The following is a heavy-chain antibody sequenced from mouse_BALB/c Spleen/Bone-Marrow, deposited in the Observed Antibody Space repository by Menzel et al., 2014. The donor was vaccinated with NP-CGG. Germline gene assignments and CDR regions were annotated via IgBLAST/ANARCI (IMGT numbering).Heavy chain of an antibody. D-gene: IGHD1-1*01. CDR1: GFTFSTYG. Sequence: EVKLEESGGDLVKPGGSLKLSCEASGFTFSTYGMHWVRQTPDKRLEWVGAISNGGIYTYYTDNVKGRATISRDNAKNALSPQMSCLKSRDTTIYYCVSPYFSRTWFAYWGQGTLLTVS. J-gene: IGHJ3*01. V-gene: IGHV5-6*01. CDR3: VSPYFSRTWFAY. CDR2: ISNGGIYT.